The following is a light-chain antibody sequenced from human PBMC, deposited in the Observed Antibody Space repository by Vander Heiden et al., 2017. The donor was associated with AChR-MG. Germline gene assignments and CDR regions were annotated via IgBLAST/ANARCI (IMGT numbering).Light chain of an antibody. J-gene: IGKJ2*01. CDR3: QQYNSYSYT. Sequence: DIQLTQSPSTLSASVGDRVTITWRASQCISSWLAWYQQKPRKAPKLLIYKASSLESGVPSRFSGSGSGTEFTLTISSLQPDDFATYYCQQYNSYSYTFGQGTKLEIK. CDR1: QCISSW. CDR2: KAS. V-gene: IGKV1-5*03.